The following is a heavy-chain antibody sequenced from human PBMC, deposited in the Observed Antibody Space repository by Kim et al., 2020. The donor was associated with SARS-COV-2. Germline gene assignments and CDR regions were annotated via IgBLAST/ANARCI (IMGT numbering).Heavy chain of an antibody. CDR3: ARDWVTTVDEYRGGWFDP. D-gene: IGHD4-17*01. CDR1: GFIFSTFA. CDR2: ISSSGGST. Sequence: GGSLRLSCAASGFIFSTFALSWVRQAPGRGLEWVSSISSSGGSTYYADSVRGRFSISRDNSKNRLYLQMDSLRAQDTAVYYCARDWVTTVDEYRGGWFDP. V-gene: IGHV3-23*01. J-gene: IGHJ5*02.